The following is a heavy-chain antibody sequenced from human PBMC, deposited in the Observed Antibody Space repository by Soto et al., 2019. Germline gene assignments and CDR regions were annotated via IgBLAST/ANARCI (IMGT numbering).Heavy chain of an antibody. D-gene: IGHD3-22*01. V-gene: IGHV4-30-2*01. J-gene: IGHJ4*02. CDR1: GGSISSGGSS. CDR3: AGGAVVNFDS. Sequence: QLQLQESGSGLVKPSQTLSLTCAVSGGSISSGGSSWTWIRQPPGKGLEWIGYIYHSGSTYYNPSRKQRVTIAVDRSKHQFSLQRTSVAAADTAVYYCAGGAVVNFDSWGQGTLVTVSS. CDR2: IYHSGST.